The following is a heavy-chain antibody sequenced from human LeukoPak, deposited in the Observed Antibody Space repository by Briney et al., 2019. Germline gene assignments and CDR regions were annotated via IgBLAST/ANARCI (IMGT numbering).Heavy chain of an antibody. V-gene: IGHV1-46*03. D-gene: IGHD4-17*01. CDR1: GYTFTSYN. CDR3: AREIRYGDSTVDV. J-gene: IGHJ6*02. Sequence: ASVKVSCKASGYTFTSYNMYWVRQAPGQGLEWMGIINPSGGSTSCAQKFQGRVTMTRDTSTSTVYMELSSLRSEDTAVYYCAREIRYGDSTVDVWGQGTTVTVSS. CDR2: INPSGGST.